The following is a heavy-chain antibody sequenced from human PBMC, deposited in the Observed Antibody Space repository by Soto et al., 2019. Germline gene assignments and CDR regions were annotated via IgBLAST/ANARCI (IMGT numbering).Heavy chain of an antibody. Sequence: SETLSLTCAVYGGSFSGYSWTWIRQPPGTGLEWIGEINHTGSTNYNPSLKSRVTISVDTSKNQFSLKLSSVTAADTAVYYCAREGGRKYYFDYWGQGTPVTVSS. CDR3: AREGGRKYYFDY. J-gene: IGHJ4*02. CDR1: GGSFSGYS. D-gene: IGHD1-26*01. V-gene: IGHV4-34*01. CDR2: INHTGST.